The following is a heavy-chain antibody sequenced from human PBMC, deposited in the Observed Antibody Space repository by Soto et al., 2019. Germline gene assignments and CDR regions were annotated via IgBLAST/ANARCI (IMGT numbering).Heavy chain of an antibody. D-gene: IGHD3-9*01. J-gene: IGHJ4*02. CDR3: AHRPAYDISTGYYPFDY. Sequence: QITLKESGPTLVKPTQTLTLTCTFSGFSLSTSGVAVAWIRQPPGKALDRLALIYWDDGKRYTPSLKTRLNIIKDTTNNQVFLTPTLVPPVDTATYYCAHRPAYDISTGYYPFDYWGQGSLVNVSS. V-gene: IGHV2-5*02. CDR1: GFSLSTSGVA. CDR2: IYWDDGK.